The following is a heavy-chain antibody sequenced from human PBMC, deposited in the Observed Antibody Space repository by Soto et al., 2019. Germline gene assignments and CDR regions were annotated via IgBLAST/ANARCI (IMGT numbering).Heavy chain of an antibody. J-gene: IGHJ4*02. D-gene: IGHD5-12*01. V-gene: IGHV3-23*01. Sequence: GGSLRLSCAASGFTFSSYAMSWVRRAPGKGLEWVSAISGSGGSTYYADSVKGRFTISRDNSKNTLYLQMNSLRAEDTAVYYCARESVEMARLYYFDYWGQGTLVTVSS. CDR3: ARESVEMARLYYFDY. CDR2: ISGSGGST. CDR1: GFTFSSYA.